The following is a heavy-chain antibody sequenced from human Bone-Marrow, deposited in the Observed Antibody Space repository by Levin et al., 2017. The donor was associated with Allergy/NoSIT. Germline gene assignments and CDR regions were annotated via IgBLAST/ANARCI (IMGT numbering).Heavy chain of an antibody. D-gene: IGHD3-16*01. V-gene: IGHV1-18*01. Sequence: ASVKVSCKATGYTFTSYQIGWVRQAPGQGLEWLGFISTYTGDTNYAQKVQGRVTLTTDTSTSTAYMELRSLTSDDTAVDYCARGSLGLLTYFDFWGQGTLVAVSS. CDR3: ARGSLGLLTYFDF. CDR1: GYTFTSYQ. J-gene: IGHJ4*02. CDR2: ISTYTGDT.